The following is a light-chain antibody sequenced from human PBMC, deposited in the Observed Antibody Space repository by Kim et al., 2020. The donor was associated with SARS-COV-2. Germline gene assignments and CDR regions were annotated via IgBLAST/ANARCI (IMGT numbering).Light chain of an antibody. V-gene: IGLV2-14*01. Sequence: QSALTQPASVSGSPGQSITISCTGTSSDIGGYKYVSWYQQHPGKAPKLMIYDVSKRPSGVANRFSGSKSGNTASLTISGLQAGDEADYYCSSYTSSSTYYVFGTGPRSPS. CDR1: SSDIGGYKY. CDR3: SSYTSSSTYYV. J-gene: IGLJ1*01. CDR2: DVS.